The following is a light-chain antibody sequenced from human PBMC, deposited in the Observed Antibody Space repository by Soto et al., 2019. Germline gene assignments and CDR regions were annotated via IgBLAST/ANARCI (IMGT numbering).Light chain of an antibody. Sequence: QAVVTQSPSASASLGASVKLTRTLSSGHSSYAIAWHQLQAEKGPRYLMKLNSDGSHSKGDGIPDRFSGSSSGAERYLTISSLQSEDEADYYCQTWGTGIQVFGGGTKLTVL. V-gene: IGLV4-69*01. CDR1: SGHSSYA. CDR2: LNSDGSH. CDR3: QTWGTGIQV. J-gene: IGLJ3*02.